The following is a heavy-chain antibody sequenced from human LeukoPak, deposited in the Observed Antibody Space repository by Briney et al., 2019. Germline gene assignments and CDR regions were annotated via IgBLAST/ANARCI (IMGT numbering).Heavy chain of an antibody. V-gene: IGHV3-23*01. CDR2: IRTNGDTA. CDR1: GFTFSSLA. Sequence: GGSLRLSCAASGFTFSSLAMTWVRQAPGKGLEWVSTIRTNGDTAYNTDSVKGRFTTSRDNSKNTLYLQMNSLRVEDTAIYYCAKGQELDDGVFDSWGQGTLVTVSS. CDR3: AKGQELDDGVFDS. D-gene: IGHD1-1*01. J-gene: IGHJ4*02.